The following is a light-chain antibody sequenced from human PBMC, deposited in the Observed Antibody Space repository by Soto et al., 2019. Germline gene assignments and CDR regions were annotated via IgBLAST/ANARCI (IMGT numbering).Light chain of an antibody. J-gene: IGKJ2*01. CDR1: QRISSSY. Sequence: EIVLTQSPGTLSLSPGERATLSCRASQRISSSYLAWYQHKPGQAPRLLLYGASSRATGIPDSFSGSGSGTAFTLTISRLEPEDFAVDYCLHYGRSPPYTFGQGTKLEIK. CDR2: GAS. CDR3: LHYGRSPPYT. V-gene: IGKV3-20*01.